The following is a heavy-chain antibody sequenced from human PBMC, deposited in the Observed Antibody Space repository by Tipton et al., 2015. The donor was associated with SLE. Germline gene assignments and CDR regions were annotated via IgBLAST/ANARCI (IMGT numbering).Heavy chain of an antibody. J-gene: IGHJ6*02. Sequence: QLVQSGGGVVQPGRSLRLSCAASGFTFSSYGMHWVRQAPGKGLEWVAVIWYDGSDKYYVDSVKGRFTISRDNSKNTLYLQMNSLREDDTGVYYCARVLGSYYGMDVWGQGTTVTVSS. CDR3: ARVLGSYYGMDV. D-gene: IGHD7-27*01. V-gene: IGHV3-33*08. CDR2: IWYDGSDK. CDR1: GFTFSSYG.